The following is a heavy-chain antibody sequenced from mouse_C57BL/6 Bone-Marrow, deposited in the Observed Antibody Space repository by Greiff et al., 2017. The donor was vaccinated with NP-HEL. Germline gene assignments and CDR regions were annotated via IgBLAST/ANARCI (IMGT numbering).Heavy chain of an antibody. CDR1: GYTFTSYW. J-gene: IGHJ4*01. CDR2: IDPNSGCT. Sequence: VQLQQPGAELVKPGASVKLSSKASGYTFTSYWMHWVKQRPGRGLAWIGRIDPNSGCTKYNEQFKSKATLTVDKHSSTAYMQLSSLTYEDSAVYYCARYYYGSSFYAMDYWGQGTSVTVSS. D-gene: IGHD1-1*01. CDR3: ARYYYGSSFYAMDY. V-gene: IGHV1-62-3*01.